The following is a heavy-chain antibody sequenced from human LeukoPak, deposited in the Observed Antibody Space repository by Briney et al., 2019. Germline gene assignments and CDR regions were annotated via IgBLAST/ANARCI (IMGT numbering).Heavy chain of an antibody. Sequence: PGGSLRLSCAASGFTFNNYVMHWVRQAPGKGLEWVSSISSSSSYIYYADPVKGRFTISRDNAKNSLYLQMNSLRAEDTAVYYCAREAAAGNDAFDIWAKGQWSPSLQ. CDR2: ISSSSSYI. V-gene: IGHV3-21*01. CDR3: AREAAAGNDAFDI. J-gene: IGHJ3*02. CDR1: GFTFNNYV. D-gene: IGHD6-13*01.